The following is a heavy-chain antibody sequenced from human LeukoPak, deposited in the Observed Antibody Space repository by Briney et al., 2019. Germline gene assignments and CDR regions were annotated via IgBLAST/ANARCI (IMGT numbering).Heavy chain of an antibody. CDR1: GYSFTSYW. D-gene: IGHD4-23*01. Sequence: LGESLKISCEGSGYSFTSYWIGWVRQLPGKGLEWMGIIYPGDSDTRYSPSFQGQVTISADKSISTAYLQWSSLKASDTAMYYCARHPVEGVVTLYYFDYWGQGTLVTVSS. V-gene: IGHV5-51*01. CDR3: ARHPVEGVVTLYYFDY. CDR2: IYPGDSDT. J-gene: IGHJ4*02.